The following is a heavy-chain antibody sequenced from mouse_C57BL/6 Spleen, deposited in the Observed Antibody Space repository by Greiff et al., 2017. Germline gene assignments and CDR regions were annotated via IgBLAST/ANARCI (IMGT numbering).Heavy chain of an antibody. D-gene: IGHD3-2*02. CDR1: GYAFSSSW. Sequence: QVQLKESGPELVKPGASVKISCKASGYAFSSSWMNWVKQRPGKGLEWIGRIYPGDGDTNYNGKFKGKATLTADKSSSTAYMQLSSLTSEDSAVYFCARSGDWYFDYWGQGTTLTVSS. J-gene: IGHJ2*01. CDR2: IYPGDGDT. CDR3: ARSGDWYFDY. V-gene: IGHV1-82*01.